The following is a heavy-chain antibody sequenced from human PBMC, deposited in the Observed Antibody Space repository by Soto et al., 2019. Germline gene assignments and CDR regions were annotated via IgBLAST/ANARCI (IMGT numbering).Heavy chain of an antibody. CDR2: IYSGGST. CDR3: ASGGDIVVVPAAMASAEYYGMDV. D-gene: IGHD2-2*01. Sequence: GSLRLSCAASGFTVSSNYMSWVRQAPGKGLEWVSAIYSGGSTYYADSVKGRFTISRDNSKNTLYLQMNSLRAEDTAVYYCASGGDIVVVPAAMASAEYYGMDVWGQGTTVTVSS. J-gene: IGHJ6*02. CDR1: GFTVSSNY. V-gene: IGHV3-53*01.